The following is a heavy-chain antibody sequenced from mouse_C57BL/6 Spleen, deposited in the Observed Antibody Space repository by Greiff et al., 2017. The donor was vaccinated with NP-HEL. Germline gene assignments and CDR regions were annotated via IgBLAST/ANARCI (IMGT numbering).Heavy chain of an antibody. CDR2: IHPNSGST. CDR1: GYTFTSYW. V-gene: IGHV1-64*01. Sequence: QVQLQQPGAELVKPGASVKLSCKASGYTFTSYWMHWVKQRPGQGLEWIGMIHPNSGSTNYNEKFKSKATLTVDKSSSTAYMQLSSLTSEDSAVYYCARNGRSDGYYTWFAYWGQGTLVTVSA. J-gene: IGHJ3*01. CDR3: ARNGRSDGYYTWFAY. D-gene: IGHD2-3*01.